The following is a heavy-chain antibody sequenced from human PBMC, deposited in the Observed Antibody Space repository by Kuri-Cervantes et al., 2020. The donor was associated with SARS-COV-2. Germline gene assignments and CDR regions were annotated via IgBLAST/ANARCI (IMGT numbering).Heavy chain of an antibody. V-gene: IGHV3-30*14. D-gene: IGHD2-21*01. J-gene: IGHJ4*02. Sequence: GESLKISCEASGFIFSDYAIDWVRQAPGKGLEWVAIISYDGRNTKFVDSVKGRFTISRDNSKNVVYLRMNSLRIEDTAEYYCAKALSGCAGDCPTRWGQGPLVTVSS. CDR3: AKALSGCAGDCPTR. CDR1: GFIFSDYA. CDR2: ISYDGRNT.